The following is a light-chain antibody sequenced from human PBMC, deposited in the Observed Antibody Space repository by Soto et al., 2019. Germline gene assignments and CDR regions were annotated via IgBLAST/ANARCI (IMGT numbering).Light chain of an antibody. CDR2: GAS. CDR1: QSVSSSY. CDR3: QQYGSWNT. J-gene: IGKJ4*01. Sequence: EIVLTQSPGTLSLSPGERATLSCRASQSVSSSYLAWYQQKPGQAPRLLIYGASSRATGIPDRFSGSGSGTDFTLTISRLEPEDFAVYYCQQYGSWNTFGGGTKVEIK. V-gene: IGKV3-20*01.